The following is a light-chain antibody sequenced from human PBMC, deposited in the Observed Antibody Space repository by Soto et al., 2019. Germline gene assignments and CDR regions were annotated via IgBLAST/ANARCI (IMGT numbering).Light chain of an antibody. CDR3: QQYNSYS. J-gene: IGKJ1*01. Sequence: IKMNQSPSTLSASEGDTVTITCRASQSISTWLACYQQKPGKAPQLLIFDASSLQSGVPSRFSGNGSGTEFTLTISSLQPDDFATYYCQQYNSYSFGQGSMVDVK. CDR1: QSISTW. CDR2: DAS. V-gene: IGKV1-5*01.